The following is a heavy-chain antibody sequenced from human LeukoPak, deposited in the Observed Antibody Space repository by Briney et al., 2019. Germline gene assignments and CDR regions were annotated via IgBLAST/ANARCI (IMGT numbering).Heavy chain of an antibody. Sequence: SQTLSLTCTVSGDSITSPTYYWTWIRQPAGKGLEWIGRIYTSGSTNYNPSLKSRVTMSVDTSKNQFSLKLSSVTAADTAVYYCARERITMVRGVMGYFDYWGQGTLVTVSS. CDR3: ARERITMVRGVMGYFDY. CDR1: GDSITSPTYY. J-gene: IGHJ4*02. D-gene: IGHD3-10*01. CDR2: IYTSGST. V-gene: IGHV4-61*02.